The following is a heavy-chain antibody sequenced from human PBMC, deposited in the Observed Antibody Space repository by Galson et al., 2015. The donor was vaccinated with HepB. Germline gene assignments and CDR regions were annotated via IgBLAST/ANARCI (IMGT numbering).Heavy chain of an antibody. J-gene: IGHJ5*02. Sequence: SVKVSCKASGYTFRRFYIHWVRLAPGQGLEWMGSLNPSSGNTTYAQRFKGRITLTRDTSTSTVHMELSSLRSEDTAVYYCARGEETAMGWQNWLDPWGQGTLVTVSS. V-gene: IGHV1-46*03. CDR2: LNPSSGNT. D-gene: IGHD5-18*01. CDR3: ARGEETAMGWQNWLDP. CDR1: GYTFRRFY.